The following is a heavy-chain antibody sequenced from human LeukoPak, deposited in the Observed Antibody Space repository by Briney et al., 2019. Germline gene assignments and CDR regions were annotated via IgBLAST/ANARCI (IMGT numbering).Heavy chain of an antibody. V-gene: IGHV4-34*08. Sequence: SETLSLTCAVYGGTFSGYYWSWIRQPPGKGLEWIGEINHSGSTNYNPSLKSRVNISVDTSKNQFSLKLSSVTAADTAVYYCAGMYSSSPYYYYYYYMDVWGKGTTVTVSS. D-gene: IGHD6-6*01. CDR3: AGMYSSSPYYYYYYYMDV. CDR1: GGTFSGYY. J-gene: IGHJ6*03. CDR2: INHSGST.